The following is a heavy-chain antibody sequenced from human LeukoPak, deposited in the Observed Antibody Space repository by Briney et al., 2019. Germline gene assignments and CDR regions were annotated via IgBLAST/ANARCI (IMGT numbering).Heavy chain of an antibody. J-gene: IGHJ4*02. CDR2: ISSSSSTI. CDR1: GFTFSSYS. V-gene: IGHV3-48*01. CDR3: ARGVVPAARPTNY. D-gene: IGHD2-2*01. Sequence: PGGSLRLSCAASGFTFSSYSMNWVRQAPGKGLEWVSYISSSSSTIYYADSVKGRFTISRDNAKNSLYLQMNSLRAEDTAVYYCARGVVPAARPTNYWGQGTLVTVSS.